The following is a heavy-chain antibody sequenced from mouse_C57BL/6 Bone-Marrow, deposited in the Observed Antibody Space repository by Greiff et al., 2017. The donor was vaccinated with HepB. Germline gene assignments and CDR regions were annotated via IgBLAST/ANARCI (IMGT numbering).Heavy chain of an antibody. V-gene: IGHV14-4*01. CDR2: IDPENGDT. CDR3: TTNYGSSDGY. CDR1: GFNIKDDY. Sequence: EVKLKQSGAELVRPGASVKLSCTASGFNIKDDYMHWVKQRPEQGLEWIGWIDPENGDTEYASKFQGKATITADTSSNTAYLQLSSLTSEDTAVYYCTTNYGSSDGYWGQGTTLTVSS. D-gene: IGHD1-1*01. J-gene: IGHJ2*01.